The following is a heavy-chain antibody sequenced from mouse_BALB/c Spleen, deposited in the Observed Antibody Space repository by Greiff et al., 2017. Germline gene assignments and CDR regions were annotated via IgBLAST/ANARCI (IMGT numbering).Heavy chain of an antibody. CDR1: GFTFSDYG. Sequence: VQLKESGGGLVQPGGSRKLSCAASGFTFSDYGMAWVRQAPGKGPEWVAFISNLAYSIYYADTVTGRFTISRENAKNTLYLEMSSLRSEDTAMYYCARRTSWDGAMDYWGQGTSVTVSS. D-gene: IGHD4-1*01. V-gene: IGHV5-15*02. CDR3: ARRTSWDGAMDY. J-gene: IGHJ4*01. CDR2: ISNLAYSI.